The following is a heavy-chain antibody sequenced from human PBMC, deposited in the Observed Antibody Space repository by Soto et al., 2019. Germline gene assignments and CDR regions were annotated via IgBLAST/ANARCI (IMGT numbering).Heavy chain of an antibody. V-gene: IGHV3-30*18. CDR2: VSHDGRNT. CDR3: AKGGRQWLVTSDFNY. Sequence: PGGSLRLSCAASGFAFSDYARHWVHQAPGKGLEWVAVVSHDGRNTHYADSVKGRFTISRDSSKNTVSLEMTSLRAEDTAVYYCAKGGRQWLVTSDFNYRGQGALVTVSS. J-gene: IGHJ4*02. CDR1: GFAFSDYA. D-gene: IGHD6-19*01.